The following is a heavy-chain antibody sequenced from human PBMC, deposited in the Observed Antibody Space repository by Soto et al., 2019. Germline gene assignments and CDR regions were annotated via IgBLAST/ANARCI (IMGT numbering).Heavy chain of an antibody. Sequence: QVQLVQSGAEVKKPGASVKVSCKASGYTFTSYDINWVRQATGQGLEWMGWMNPNSGNTGYAQKFQGRVTMTRNTSISKAYMELSSVGSEDRAVYYCARERTGATSMDVWGQGTTVTVSS. D-gene: IGHD1-1*01. CDR3: ARERTGATSMDV. V-gene: IGHV1-8*01. CDR2: MNPNSGNT. CDR1: GYTFTSYD. J-gene: IGHJ6*02.